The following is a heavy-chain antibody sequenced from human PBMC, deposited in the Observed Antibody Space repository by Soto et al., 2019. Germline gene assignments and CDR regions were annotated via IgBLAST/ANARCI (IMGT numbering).Heavy chain of an antibody. Sequence: QVHLVQSGAEVMKPGASVKVSCKGSGYAFTTYGITWVRQAPGQGLEWMGWISAHNGNTNYAQKLQGRVTVTRDTSTITAYMELRSLRSDDTAVYYCARGRYGDYWGQGALVTVSS. CDR2: ISAHNGNT. V-gene: IGHV1-18*01. CDR1: GYAFTTYG. J-gene: IGHJ4*02. D-gene: IGHD1-1*01. CDR3: ARGRYGDY.